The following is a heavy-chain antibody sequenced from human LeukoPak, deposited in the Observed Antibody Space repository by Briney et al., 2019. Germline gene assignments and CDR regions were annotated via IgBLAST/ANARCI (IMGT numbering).Heavy chain of an antibody. CDR3: ARGSVWSSPWSGRRYNWFDP. D-gene: IGHD3-3*01. V-gene: IGHV4-34*01. CDR2: INHSGST. Sequence: SETLSLTCAVYGGSFSGYYWSWIRQPPGKGLEWIGEINHSGSTNYNPSLKSRVTISVDTSKNQFSLKLSSVTAADTAVYYCARGSVWSSPWSGRRYNWFDPWGQGTLVTVSS. CDR1: GGSFSGYY. J-gene: IGHJ5*02.